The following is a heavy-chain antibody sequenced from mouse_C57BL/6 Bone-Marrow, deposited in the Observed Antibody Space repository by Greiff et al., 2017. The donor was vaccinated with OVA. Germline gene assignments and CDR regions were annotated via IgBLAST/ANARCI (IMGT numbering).Heavy chain of an antibody. J-gene: IGHJ4*01. CDR2: IWSGGST. CDR3: ARKGSIRPMDY. Sequence: VQLHQSGPGLVQPSQSLSITCTVSGFSLTIYGVHWVRQSPGKGLELLGVIWSGGSTDSNAAFISRRSISKDNSKSQVVFKMNSLQADDTAIYYCARKGSIRPMDYWGQGTSVTVSS. V-gene: IGHV2-2*01. CDR1: GFSLTIYG. D-gene: IGHD2-3*01.